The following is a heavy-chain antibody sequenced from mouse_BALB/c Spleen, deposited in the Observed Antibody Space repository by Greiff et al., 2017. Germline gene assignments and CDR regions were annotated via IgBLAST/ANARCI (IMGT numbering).Heavy chain of an antibody. Sequence: EVKLVESGGGLVQPGGSLRLSCATSGFTFSDFYMEWVRQPPGKRLEWIAASRNKANDYTTEYSASVKGRVIVSRDTSQSILYLQMNALRAEDTAIYYCAREYGIHYAMDYWGQGTSVTVSS. J-gene: IGHJ4*01. CDR2: SRNKANDYTT. CDR1: GFTFSDFY. D-gene: IGHD2-1*01. CDR3: AREYGIHYAMDY. V-gene: IGHV7-1*02.